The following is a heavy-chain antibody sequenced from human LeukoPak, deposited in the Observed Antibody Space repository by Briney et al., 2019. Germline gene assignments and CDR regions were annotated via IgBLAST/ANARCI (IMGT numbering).Heavy chain of an antibody. Sequence: SETLSLTCAVYGGSFSGYYWSWIRQPPGKGLEWIGEINHSGSTNYNPSLRSRVTISVDTSKNQFSLKLSSVTAADTAVYYCARDYYYDSSGVDAFDIWGQGTMVTVSS. CDR2: INHSGST. D-gene: IGHD3-22*01. CDR3: ARDYYYDSSGVDAFDI. CDR1: GGSFSGYY. V-gene: IGHV4-34*01. J-gene: IGHJ3*02.